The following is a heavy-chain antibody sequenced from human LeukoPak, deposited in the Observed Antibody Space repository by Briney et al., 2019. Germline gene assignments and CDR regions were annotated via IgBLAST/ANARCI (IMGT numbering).Heavy chain of an antibody. CDR2: ISSSTYI. Sequence: GGSLRLSCAASGFTFSSYGMTWVRQAPGKGLEWVSCISSSTYIYYADSVKGRFTISRDNTRNSLYLQMNSLRAEDTAVYYCARREDCSGGSCYSNYWGQGTLVTVSS. D-gene: IGHD2-15*01. CDR1: GFTFSSYG. J-gene: IGHJ4*02. CDR3: ARREDCSGGSCYSNY. V-gene: IGHV3-21*01.